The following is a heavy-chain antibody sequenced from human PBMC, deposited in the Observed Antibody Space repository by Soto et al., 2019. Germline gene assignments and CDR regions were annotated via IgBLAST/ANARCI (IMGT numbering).Heavy chain of an antibody. Sequence: GSLTLSCAASGFTFSSYEMNWVRQAPGKGLEWVSYISSSGSNIYYADSVKGRFTISRDNAKNSLYLQMNSLRAEDTAVYYCANNDAFDIWGQGTMVSVS. D-gene: IGHD1-1*01. V-gene: IGHV3-48*03. CDR2: ISSSGSNI. CDR1: GFTFSSYE. CDR3: ANNDAFDI. J-gene: IGHJ3*02.